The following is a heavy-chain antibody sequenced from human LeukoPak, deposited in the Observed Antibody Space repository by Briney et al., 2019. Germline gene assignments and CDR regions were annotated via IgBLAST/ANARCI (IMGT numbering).Heavy chain of an antibody. CDR3: VRYPDPNYEHYYYYYGMDV. J-gene: IGHJ6*04. V-gene: IGHV4-59*01. CDR2: IYYSGST. CDR1: GGSISSYY. Sequence: PSETLSLTCTVSGGSISSYYWSWIRQPPGKGLEWIGYIYYSGSTNYNPSLKSRVTISVDTSKNQFSLKLSSVTAADTAVYYCVRYPDPNYEHYYYYYGMDVWGKGTTVTVSS. D-gene: IGHD3-3*01.